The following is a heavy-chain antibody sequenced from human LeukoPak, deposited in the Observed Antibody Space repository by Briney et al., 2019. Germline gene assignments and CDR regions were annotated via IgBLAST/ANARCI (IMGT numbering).Heavy chain of an antibody. D-gene: IGHD6-19*01. CDR3: ARSAVVAVAGPYFDY. CDR1: GYTFTSYY. J-gene: IGHJ4*02. V-gene: IGHV1-2*02. CDR2: INPNSGGT. Sequence: ASVKVSCKASGYTFTSYYLHWVRQAPGQGLEWMGWINPNSGGTNYAQKFQGRVTMTRDTSISTAYMELSRLRSDDTAVYYCARSAVVAVAGPYFDYWGQGTLVTVSS.